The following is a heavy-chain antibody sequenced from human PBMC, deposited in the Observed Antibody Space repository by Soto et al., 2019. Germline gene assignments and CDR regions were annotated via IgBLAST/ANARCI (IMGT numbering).Heavy chain of an antibody. V-gene: IGHV1-69*01. J-gene: IGHJ6*02. CDR3: ARNEYSTTFYYYGMDV. D-gene: IGHD6-6*01. CDR2: IIPIFGTA. Sequence: QVQLVQSGAEVKKPGSSVKVSCKASGGTFSSYAITWVRQAPGQGLEWMGRIIPIFGTANYNQKFQGRVTITADESTRTAYMELSSRRSEDTAVYYCARNEYSTTFYYYGMDVWGQGTTVTVSS. CDR1: GGTFSSYA.